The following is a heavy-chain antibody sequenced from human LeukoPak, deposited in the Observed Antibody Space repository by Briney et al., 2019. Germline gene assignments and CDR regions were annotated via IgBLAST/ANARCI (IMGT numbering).Heavy chain of an antibody. Sequence: SETLSLTCTVSGGSISSSSYYWGWIRQPPGKGLEWIGSIYYSGSTYYNPSLKSRVTISVDTSKNQFSLKLSSVTAADTAVYYCASYDFWSGYFDYWGQGTLVTVSS. CDR3: ASYDFWSGYFDY. CDR1: GGSISSSSYY. J-gene: IGHJ4*02. V-gene: IGHV4-39*07. D-gene: IGHD3-3*01. CDR2: IYYSGST.